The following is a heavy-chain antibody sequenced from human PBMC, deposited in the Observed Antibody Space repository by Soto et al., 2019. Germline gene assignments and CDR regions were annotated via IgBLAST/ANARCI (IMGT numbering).Heavy chain of an antibody. Sequence: EVQLVESGGGLVQPGGSLTLSCVASGFTFSSHEMKWVRQAPGKGLEWVSYISVVGSTKYYAASVKGRFTISRDNAKNSLYLQMKSLRAEDTAVYSCARARDYDYHYSGMDVWGQGTTVTVSS. CDR2: ISVVGSTK. CDR3: ARARDYDYHYSGMDV. D-gene: IGHD4-17*01. CDR1: GFTFSSHE. J-gene: IGHJ6*02. V-gene: IGHV3-48*03.